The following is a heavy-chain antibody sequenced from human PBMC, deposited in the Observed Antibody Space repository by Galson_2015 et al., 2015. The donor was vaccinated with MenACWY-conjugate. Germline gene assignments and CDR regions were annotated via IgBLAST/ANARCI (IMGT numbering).Heavy chain of an antibody. Sequence: SLRLSCAASGFTFSSYSMNWVRQAPGKGLEWVSSISSSSSYIYYADSVKGRFTISRDNAKNSLYLQMNSLRAEDTAVYYCASWTLRWGRGYSGYDLADYWGQGTLVTVSS. CDR1: GFTFSSYS. V-gene: IGHV3-21*01. CDR3: ASWTLRWGRGYSGYDLADY. J-gene: IGHJ4*02. CDR2: ISSSSSYI. D-gene: IGHD5-12*01.